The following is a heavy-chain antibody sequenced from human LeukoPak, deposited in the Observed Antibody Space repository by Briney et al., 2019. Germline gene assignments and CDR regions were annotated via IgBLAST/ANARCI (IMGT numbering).Heavy chain of an antibody. D-gene: IGHD3-9*01. CDR3: ARVPYDIWTGSHYYGMDV. Sequence: SVKVSCKASGGTFSSYAISWVRQAPGQGLEWMGGIIPIFGTANYAQKFQGRVTITADESTSTAYIELSSLRSEDTAAYYCARVPYDIWTGSHYYGMDVWGQGTTVTVSS. J-gene: IGHJ6*02. V-gene: IGHV1-69*13. CDR2: IIPIFGTA. CDR1: GGTFSSYA.